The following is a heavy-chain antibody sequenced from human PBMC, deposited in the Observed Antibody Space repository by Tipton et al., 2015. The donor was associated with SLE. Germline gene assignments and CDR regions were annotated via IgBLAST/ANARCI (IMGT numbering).Heavy chain of an antibody. J-gene: IGHJ4*02. D-gene: IGHD3-22*01. V-gene: IGHV4-4*08. CDR2: IYISGST. Sequence: TLSLTCAVYGGSFSGYYWSWIRQPPGKGLEWIGRIYISGSTNYNPSLKSRVTISVDTSKNQFSLKLSSVTAADTAVYYCARVSDSSGYYYYFDYWGQGTLVTVSS. CDR1: GGSFSGYY. CDR3: ARVSDSSGYYYYFDY.